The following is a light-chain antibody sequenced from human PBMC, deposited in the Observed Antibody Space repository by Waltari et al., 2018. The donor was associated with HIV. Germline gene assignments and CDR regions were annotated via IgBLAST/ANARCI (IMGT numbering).Light chain of an antibody. Sequence: QSALTQPRSVSGSPGQSVTISCTGTSSDVGGYKFVSWYQQHPDKAPKLMIYDVTKRPSGVPDRFSGSKSANTASLTISDLRADDEADYYCCSYAGSYTWVFGGGTKLTVL. J-gene: IGLJ3*02. V-gene: IGLV2-11*01. CDR1: SSDVGGYKF. CDR3: CSYAGSYTWV. CDR2: DVT.